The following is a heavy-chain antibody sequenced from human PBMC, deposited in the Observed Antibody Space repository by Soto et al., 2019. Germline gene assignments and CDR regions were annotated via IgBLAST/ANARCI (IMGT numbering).Heavy chain of an antibody. Sequence: SETLSLTCTVSGGSISSGGYYWSWIRQHPGKGLEWIGYIYYSGSTYYNPSLKSRVTISVDTSKNQFSLKLSSVTAADTAVYYCARDRGSGGYYFDYWGQGTLVTVSS. J-gene: IGHJ4*02. CDR3: ARDRGSGGYYFDY. D-gene: IGHD3-10*01. V-gene: IGHV4-31*03. CDR2: IYYSGST. CDR1: GGSISSGGYY.